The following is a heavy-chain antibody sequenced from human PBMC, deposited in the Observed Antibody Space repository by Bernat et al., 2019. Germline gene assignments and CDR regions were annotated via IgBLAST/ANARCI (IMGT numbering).Heavy chain of an antibody. V-gene: IGHV3-11*05. D-gene: IGHD3-16*02. J-gene: IGHJ4*02. CDR2: ISSSSSYT. CDR3: VRVEENYDYIWGSYRTFDY. CDR1: GFTFSDYY. Sequence: QVQLVESGGGLVKPGGSLRLSCAASGFTFSDYYMSWIRQAPGKGLEWVSYISSSSSYTNYADSVKGRFTISRDNAKNSLYLQMNSLRAEDTAVYYCVRVEENYDYIWGSYRTFDYWGQGTLVTVSS.